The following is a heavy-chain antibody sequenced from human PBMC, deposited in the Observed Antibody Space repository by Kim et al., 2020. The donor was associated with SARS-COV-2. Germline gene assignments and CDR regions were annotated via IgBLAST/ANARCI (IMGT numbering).Heavy chain of an antibody. V-gene: IGHV4-39*01. CDR3: ARRELRYFDWLWYFDY. Sequence: SLKSRVTISVDTSKNQFSLKLSSVTAADTAVYYCARRELRYFDWLWYFDYWGQGTLVTVSS. J-gene: IGHJ4*02. D-gene: IGHD3-9*01.